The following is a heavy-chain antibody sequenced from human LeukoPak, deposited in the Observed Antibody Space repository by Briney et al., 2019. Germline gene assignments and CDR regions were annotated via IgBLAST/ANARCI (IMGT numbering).Heavy chain of an antibody. CDR1: GGSFSGYY. CDR3: ARHYGP. J-gene: IGHJ4*02. CDR2: INHSGST. D-gene: IGHD3-16*01. Sequence: SETLSLTCAVYGGSFSGYYWSWIRQPPGKGLEWIGEINHSGSTDYNPSLKSRVTISVDTSKNQFSLKLNSVTATDTAVYYCARHYGPWGQGTLVTVSS. V-gene: IGHV4-34*01.